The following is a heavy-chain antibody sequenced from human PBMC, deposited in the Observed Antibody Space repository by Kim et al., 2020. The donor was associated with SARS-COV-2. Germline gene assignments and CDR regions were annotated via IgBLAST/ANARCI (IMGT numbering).Heavy chain of an antibody. CDR3: AKDLWNYSAMDV. Sequence: HYDGTVKGRVLISRDDSKNTLYLRLNNLRAEDTALYYCAKDLWNYSAMDVWGQGTTVTVSS. V-gene: IGHV3-23*01. J-gene: IGHJ6*02. D-gene: IGHD2-21*01.